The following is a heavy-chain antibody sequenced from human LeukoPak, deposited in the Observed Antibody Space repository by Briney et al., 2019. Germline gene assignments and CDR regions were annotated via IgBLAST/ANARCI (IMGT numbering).Heavy chain of an antibody. Sequence: PSQTLSLTCAVSGGSISSGGYSWSWIRQPPGKGLEWIGYIYHSGSTYYNPSLKSRVTISVDRSKNQFSLKLSSVTAADTAVYYCARGGALYGSGNYYYYYGTDVWGQGTTVTVSS. CDR2: IYHSGST. J-gene: IGHJ6*02. CDR1: GGSISSGGYS. V-gene: IGHV4-30-2*01. D-gene: IGHD3-10*01. CDR3: ARGGALYGSGNYYYYYGTDV.